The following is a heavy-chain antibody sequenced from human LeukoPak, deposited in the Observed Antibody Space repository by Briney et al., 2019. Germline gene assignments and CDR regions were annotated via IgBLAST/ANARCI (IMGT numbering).Heavy chain of an antibody. Sequence: GGSLRLSCAASGFTFSSYSMNWVRQAPGKGLEWVSSISSSSSSYIYYADSVKGRFTISRDNAKNSLYLQMNSLRAEDTAVYYCARDPYGSGSLEYILYFDYWGQGTLVTVSS. CDR2: ISSSSSSYI. D-gene: IGHD3-10*01. CDR3: ARDPYGSGSLEYILYFDY. J-gene: IGHJ4*02. CDR1: GFTFSSYS. V-gene: IGHV3-21*01.